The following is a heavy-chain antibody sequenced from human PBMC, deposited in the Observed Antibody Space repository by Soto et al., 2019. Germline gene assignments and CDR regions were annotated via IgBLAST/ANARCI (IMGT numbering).Heavy chain of an antibody. CDR3: ARVFRGAGNYYYGMDV. Sequence: QVQLVQSGAEVKKPGASVKVSCKASGYTFTSYGISWVRQAPGQGLEWMGWISAYNGNTNYAQKLQGRVTMTTDKATSTAYRELRSLRSDGTAVYYGARVFRGAGNYYYGMDVWGQGTTVTVSS. CDR1: GYTFTSYG. CDR2: ISAYNGNT. D-gene: IGHD3-10*01. J-gene: IGHJ6*02. V-gene: IGHV1-18*01.